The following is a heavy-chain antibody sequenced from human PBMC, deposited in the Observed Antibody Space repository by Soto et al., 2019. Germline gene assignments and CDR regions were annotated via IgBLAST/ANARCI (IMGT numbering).Heavy chain of an antibody. D-gene: IGHD3-22*01. Sequence: GASVKVSCKASGGTFSSYAIDWARQAPGQGLEWMGGIIPIFGTANYAQKFHGRITITADESTNTAYMELRSLRSEGTAVYYCARGVHYDSSGYYYFYWGQGTLVTVSS. CDR1: GGTFSSYA. CDR3: ARGVHYDSSGYYYFY. CDR2: IIPIFGTA. J-gene: IGHJ4*02. V-gene: IGHV1-69*13.